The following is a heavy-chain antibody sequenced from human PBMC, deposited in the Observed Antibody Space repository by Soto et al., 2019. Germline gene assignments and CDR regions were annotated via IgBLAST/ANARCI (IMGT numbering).Heavy chain of an antibody. CDR1: GGTFSSYA. CDR3: ARDEGPVERGGSYSPSYYYYYGMDV. D-gene: IGHD1-26*01. V-gene: IGHV1-69*06. CDR2: IIPIFGTA. J-gene: IGHJ6*02. Sequence: LVKGSCKASGGTFSSYAISWVRQAPGQGLEWMGGIIPIFGTANYAQKFQGRVTITADKSTSTAYMELSSLRSEDTAVYYCARDEGPVERGGSYSPSYYYYYGMDVWG.